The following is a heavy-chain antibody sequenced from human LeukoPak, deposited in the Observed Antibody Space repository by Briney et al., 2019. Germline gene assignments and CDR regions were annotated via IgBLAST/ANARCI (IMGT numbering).Heavy chain of an antibody. CDR3: ARGRYYYDSSGHPHDY. J-gene: IGHJ4*02. Sequence: SETLSLTCTVSGGSISSYYWSWIRQPPGKGLEWIGYIYYSGSTNYNPSLKSRVTISVDTSKNQFSLKLSSVTAADTAVYYCARGRYYYDSSGHPHDYWGQGTLVTVSS. V-gene: IGHV4-59*12. D-gene: IGHD3-22*01. CDR2: IYYSGST. CDR1: GGSISSYY.